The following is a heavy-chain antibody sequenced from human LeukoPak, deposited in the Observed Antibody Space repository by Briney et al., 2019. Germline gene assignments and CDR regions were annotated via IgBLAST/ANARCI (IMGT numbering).Heavy chain of an antibody. CDR2: INHSGST. J-gene: IGHJ4*02. CDR1: GGSFSGYY. D-gene: IGHD3-10*01. Sequence: PSETLSLTCAVYGGSFSGYYWSWIRQPPGKGLEWIGGINHSGSTNYNPSLKSRVTISVDTSKNQFSLKLSSVTAADAAVYYCARSHHYYGSGSYYNYWGQGTLVTVSS. CDR3: ARSHHYYGSGSYYNY. V-gene: IGHV4-34*01.